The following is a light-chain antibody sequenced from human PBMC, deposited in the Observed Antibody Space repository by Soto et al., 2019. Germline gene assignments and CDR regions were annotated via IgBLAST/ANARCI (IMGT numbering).Light chain of an antibody. V-gene: IGKV1-5*01. CDR1: QNSRNW. CDR3: QHYNTYST. J-gene: IGKJ5*01. Sequence: DIQMTQSPSTLSASVGDSVTITCRASQNSRNWLAWYQQTPGKAPNPLIYDASSLKSGVPARFSGSGSGTEFPLTISSLKPDDFATYYCQHYNTYSTFGQGTRLEIK. CDR2: DAS.